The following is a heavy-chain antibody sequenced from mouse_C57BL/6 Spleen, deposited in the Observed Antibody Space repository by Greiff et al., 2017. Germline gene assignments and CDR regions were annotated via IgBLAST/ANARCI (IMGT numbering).Heavy chain of an antibody. V-gene: IGHV2-2*01. CDR3: ARKRDYYGNYAMGY. CDR2: IWSGGST. J-gene: IGHJ4*01. Sequence: VQLQESGPGLVQPSQSLSITCTVSGFSLTSYGVHWVRQSPGKGLEWLGVIWSGGSTDYNAAFISRLSISNDNSKSQVFFKMNSLQADDTAIYYCARKRDYYGNYAMGYWGQGTSVTVSS. CDR1: GFSLTSYG. D-gene: IGHD1-1*01.